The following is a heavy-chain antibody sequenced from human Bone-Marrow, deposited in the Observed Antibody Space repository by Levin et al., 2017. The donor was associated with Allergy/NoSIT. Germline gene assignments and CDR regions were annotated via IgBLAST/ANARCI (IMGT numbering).Heavy chain of an antibody. CDR2: INPNSGGT. Sequence: GESLKISCKASGYTFTDYYMNWVRQAPGQGLEWMGWINPNSGGTNYAQKFQGRVTMTRDTSISTAYLELSGLRSDATAVYYCARDPDYYDRAFDVWGQGTMVTVSS. J-gene: IGHJ3*01. V-gene: IGHV1-2*02. D-gene: IGHD3-22*01. CDR3: ARDPDYYDRAFDV. CDR1: GYTFTDYY.